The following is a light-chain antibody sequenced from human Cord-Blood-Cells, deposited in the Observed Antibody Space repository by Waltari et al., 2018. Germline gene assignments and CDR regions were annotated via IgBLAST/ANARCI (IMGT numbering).Light chain of an antibody. Sequence: QSALTQPRSVSGSPGQSVTISCTGTSSDVGGYNYLPWYQQHPGKAPKLMIYDVSKRPSGVPDRFSGSKSGNTASLTISGLQAEDEADYYCCSYAGSYTFVFGGGTKLTVL. CDR1: SSDVGGYNY. J-gene: IGLJ2*01. V-gene: IGLV2-11*01. CDR2: DVS. CDR3: CSYAGSYTFV.